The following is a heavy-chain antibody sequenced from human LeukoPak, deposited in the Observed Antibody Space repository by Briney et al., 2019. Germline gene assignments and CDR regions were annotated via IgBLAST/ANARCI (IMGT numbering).Heavy chain of an antibody. CDR3: ARNSAEVVAAAGTFDY. CDR1: GFTFSSYS. J-gene: IGHJ4*02. Sequence: GGSLRLSCAASGFTFSSYSMNWVRQAPGKGLEWVSYISSSSSTIYYADSVKGRFTISRDNAKNSLYLQMNSLRAEDTAVYYCARNSAEVVAAAGTFDYWGQGTLVTVSS. V-gene: IGHV3-48*04. D-gene: IGHD6-13*01. CDR2: ISSSSSTI.